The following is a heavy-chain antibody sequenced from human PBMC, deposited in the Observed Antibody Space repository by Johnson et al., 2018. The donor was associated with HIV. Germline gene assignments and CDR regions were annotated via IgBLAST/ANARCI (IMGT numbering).Heavy chain of an antibody. CDR2: ISYDGSDN. CDR3: ARQVYCSSTSCSSAFDI. Sequence: QVQLVESGGGVVQPGRSLRLSCAASGFTFSSYAMHWVRQAPAKGLEWVAAISYDGSDNDHADSVKGRFIISRDSSKNTLYLQMNSLRAGDTAVYYCARQVYCSSTSCSSAFDIWGQGTVVTVSS. V-gene: IGHV3-30*14. CDR1: GFTFSSYA. D-gene: IGHD2-2*01. J-gene: IGHJ3*02.